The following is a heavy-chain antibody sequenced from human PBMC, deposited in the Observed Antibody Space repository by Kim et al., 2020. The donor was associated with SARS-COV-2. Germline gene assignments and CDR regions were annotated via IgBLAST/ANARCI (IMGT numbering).Heavy chain of an antibody. J-gene: IGHJ4*02. Sequence: KFQGRVTMTRDTSISTAYMELSRLRSDDTAVYYCARQYYDSSGYYYMDYWGQGTLVTVSS. V-gene: IGHV1-2*02. CDR3: ARQYYDSSGYYYMDY. D-gene: IGHD3-22*01.